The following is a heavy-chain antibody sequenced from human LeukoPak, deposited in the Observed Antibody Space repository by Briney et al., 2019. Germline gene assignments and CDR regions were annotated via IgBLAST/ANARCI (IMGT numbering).Heavy chain of an antibody. V-gene: IGHV3-48*03. D-gene: IGHD6-19*01. J-gene: IGHJ4*02. Sequence: PGGSLRLSCAASGFTLSSYEMNWVRQAPGKGLEWVSYIYSSSTIYCADSVKGRFTISRDNAKNSLFLQMNSLRAEDTAVYYCARITVPGTGSFDYWGQGTLVTVSS. CDR2: IYSSSTI. CDR3: ARITVPGTGSFDY. CDR1: GFTLSSYE.